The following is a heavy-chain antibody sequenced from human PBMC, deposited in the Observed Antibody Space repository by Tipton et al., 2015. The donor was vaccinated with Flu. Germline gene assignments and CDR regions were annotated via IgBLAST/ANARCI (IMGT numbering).Heavy chain of an antibody. V-gene: IGHV4-31*03. D-gene: IGHD6-19*01. Sequence: LRLSCTVSGGSISSGGYYWSWIRQHPGKGLEWIGYIYYSGSTYYNPSLKSRVTISVDTSKNQFSLKLSSVTAADTAVYYCAREGWQEAKNWGQGTMVTVSS. J-gene: IGHJ3*01. CDR2: IYYSGST. CDR1: GGSISSGGYY. CDR3: AREGWQEAKN.